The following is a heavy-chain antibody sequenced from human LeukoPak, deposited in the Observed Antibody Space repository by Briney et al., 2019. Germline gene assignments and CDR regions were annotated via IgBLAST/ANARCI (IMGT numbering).Heavy chain of an antibody. Sequence: SETLSLTCTVSGYSISSGYYWGWIRQPPGKGLEWIGSIYHSGRTFYNPSLKSRVTISVDTSKNQFSLKLSSVTAADTAVYYCARHRGGSYFNYWGQGTLVTVSS. V-gene: IGHV4-38-2*02. CDR3: ARHRGGSYFNY. D-gene: IGHD1-26*01. J-gene: IGHJ4*02. CDR2: IYHSGRT. CDR1: GYSISSGYY.